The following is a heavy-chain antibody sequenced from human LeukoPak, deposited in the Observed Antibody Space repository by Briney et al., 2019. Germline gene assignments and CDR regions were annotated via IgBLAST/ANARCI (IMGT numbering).Heavy chain of an antibody. J-gene: IGHJ4*02. CDR2: ISGDGGST. D-gene: IGHD3-9*01. Sequence: PGGSLRLSCATSGFTFDDYAMHWVRQAPGKGLEWVSLISGDGGSTYYADSVKGRFTISRDNSKNSLYLQMNGLRTEDTALYYCAKGHNDILTGYYNGWGQGTLVTVSS. V-gene: IGHV3-43*02. CDR3: AKGHNDILTGYYNG. CDR1: GFTFDDYA.